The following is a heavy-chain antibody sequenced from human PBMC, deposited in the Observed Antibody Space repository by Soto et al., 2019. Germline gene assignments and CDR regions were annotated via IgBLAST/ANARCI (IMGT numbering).Heavy chain of an antibody. CDR2: IYYSGST. Sequence: SETLSLTCTVSGGSISSYYWSWIRQPPGKGLEWIGYIYYSGSTNYTPSLKRRVTISVDSSENPLSLKRSSVADAGSVVNYCAGGDYEGAGPGAYYCGMDFWGQGNTVTVSS. J-gene: IGHJ6*02. D-gene: IGHD3-10*01. CDR3: AGGDYEGAGPGAYYCGMDF. V-gene: IGHV4-59*01. CDR1: GGSISSYY.